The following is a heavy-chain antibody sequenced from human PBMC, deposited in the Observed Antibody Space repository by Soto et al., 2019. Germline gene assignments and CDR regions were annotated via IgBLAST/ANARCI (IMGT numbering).Heavy chain of an antibody. CDR1: GFTFSDYD. Sequence: GGSLRLSCAASGFTFSDYDMNWIRQAPGKGLEWVSYISRGGNTIYYADSVKGRFTISRDNAKNSLYLQMNSLRAEDTAVYYCARAPATARQDFDYWGQGTLVTVSS. CDR2: ISRGGNTI. J-gene: IGHJ4*02. D-gene: IGHD1-26*01. CDR3: ARAPATARQDFDY. V-gene: IGHV3-11*01.